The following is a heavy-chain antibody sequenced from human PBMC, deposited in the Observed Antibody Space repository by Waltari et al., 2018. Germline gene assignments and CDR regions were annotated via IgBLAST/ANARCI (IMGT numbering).Heavy chain of an antibody. CDR1: GGSISPNYN. D-gene: IGHD4-17*01. V-gene: IGHV4-39*01. CDR3: GRIAFGDDGGYFQH. CDR2: MQYSGST. J-gene: IGHJ1*01. Sequence: QLQLQESGPGLVKTSVTLSLTCTVSGGSISPNYNWGWIRQPPGKGLEWMGNMQYSGSTFYNPSLKSRVTISLDTSKNQVSLRLSSVGAADTAVYFCGRIAFGDDGGYFQHWGQGTLVTVSS.